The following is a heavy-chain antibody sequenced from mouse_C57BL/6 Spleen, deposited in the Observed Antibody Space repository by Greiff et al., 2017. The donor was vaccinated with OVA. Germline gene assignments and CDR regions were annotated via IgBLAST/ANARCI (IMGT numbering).Heavy chain of an antibody. V-gene: IGHV1-80*01. J-gene: IGHJ1*03. CDR2: IYPGEGDT. D-gene: IGHD1-1*01. Sequence: VQLQQSGAELVKPGASVKISCKASGYAFSSYWLNWVQQRPGKGLEWIGQIYPGEGDTNYNGKFKGKATLTADKSSSTAYMQISSLTSEDSAVYFCARSYIYYYGSSSYFDVWGTGTTVTVSS. CDR1: GYAFSSYW. CDR3: ARSYIYYYGSSSYFDV.